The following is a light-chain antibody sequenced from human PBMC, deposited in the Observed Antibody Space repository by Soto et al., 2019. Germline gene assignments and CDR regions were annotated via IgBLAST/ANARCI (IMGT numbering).Light chain of an antibody. CDR2: GAS. CDR3: QQVYTTPP. CDR1: QRTSSY. V-gene: IGKV1-39*01. Sequence: DIQMTQSPTSLSAHVGDRVTITCRASQRTSSYLRRFQQKLGKAPKVVIFGASSLQSGVPSRISGSGSGTDFSLTISSLQPEDFATYSCQQVYTTPPFGGGTKVE. J-gene: IGKJ4*01.